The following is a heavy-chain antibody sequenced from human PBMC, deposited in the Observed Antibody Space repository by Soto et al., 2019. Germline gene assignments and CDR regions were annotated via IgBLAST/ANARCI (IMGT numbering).Heavy chain of an antibody. V-gene: IGHV4-30-4*01. Sequence: PSETLSLTCTVSGGSISTKDFLWGWIRQSPGKGLEWIGYIYYSGGTYYNPSLKSRVSFSVDTSKNQFSLKLTSVTVADTALYYCARAAIACGSGSCYNHYYYALDVWGRGTTGTVAS. J-gene: IGHJ6*02. D-gene: IGHD2-2*02. CDR1: GGSISTKDFL. CDR2: IYYSGGT. CDR3: ARAAIACGSGSCYNHYYYALDV.